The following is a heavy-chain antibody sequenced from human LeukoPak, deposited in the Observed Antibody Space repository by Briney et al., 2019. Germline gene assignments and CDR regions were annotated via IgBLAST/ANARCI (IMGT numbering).Heavy chain of an antibody. CDR3: ARAAPYYYDSSGYFGN. J-gene: IGHJ4*02. V-gene: IGHV4-59*01. Sequence: SETLSLTCTVSGGSISSYYWSWIRQPPGKGLEWIGYIYYSGSTNYNSSLKSRVTISVDTSKNQFSLKLSSVTAADTAVYYCARAAPYYYDSSGYFGNWGQGTLVTVSS. D-gene: IGHD3-22*01. CDR1: GGSISSYY. CDR2: IYYSGST.